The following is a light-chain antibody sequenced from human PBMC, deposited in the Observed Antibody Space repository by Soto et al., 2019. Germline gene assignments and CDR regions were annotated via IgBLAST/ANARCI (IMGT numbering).Light chain of an antibody. CDR1: SGRSNYA. J-gene: IGLJ3*02. V-gene: IGLV4-69*01. CDR3: QAWGTGIPV. Sequence: QPVLTQSSSASASLGASGKLTCTLRSGRSNYAIAWHQQQPEKGPRYLMTVNGDGSHTKGAGIPDRFSGSRSGAGRYLIISCLPSDDEADYLCQAWGTGIPVFGGGTKLTVL. CDR2: VNGDGSH.